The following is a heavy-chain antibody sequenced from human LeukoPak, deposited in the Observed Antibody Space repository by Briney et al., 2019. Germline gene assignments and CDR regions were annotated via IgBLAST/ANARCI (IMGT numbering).Heavy chain of an antibody. J-gene: IGHJ4*02. V-gene: IGHV3-43*01. CDR1: GFAFDDYT. Sequence: GGSLRLSCAASGFAFDDYTMHWVRQAPGKGLEWVSLISCDGGSTYYADSVKGRFTISRDNSKNSLYLQMNSLRTEDTALYYCAKDKGLGVGASNFDYWGQGTLVTVSS. CDR3: AKDKGLGVGASNFDY. D-gene: IGHD1-26*01. CDR2: ISCDGGST.